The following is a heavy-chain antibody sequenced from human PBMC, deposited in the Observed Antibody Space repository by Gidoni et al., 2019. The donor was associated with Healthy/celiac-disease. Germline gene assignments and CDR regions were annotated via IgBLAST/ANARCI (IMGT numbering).Heavy chain of an antibody. V-gene: IGHV4-59*08. J-gene: IGHJ4*02. CDR1: GGSISSYY. CDR2: IYYSGST. D-gene: IGHD3-10*01. Sequence: QVQLQESGPGLVKPSETLSLTCTVPGGSISSYYWSWIRQPPGKGLEWIGYIYYSGSTNYNPSLKSRVTISVDTSKNQFSLKLSSVTAADTAVYYCANGSGRQFDYWGQGTLVTVSS. CDR3: ANGSGRQFDY.